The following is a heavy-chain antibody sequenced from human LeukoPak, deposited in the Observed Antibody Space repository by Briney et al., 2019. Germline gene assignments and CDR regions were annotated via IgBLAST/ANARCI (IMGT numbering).Heavy chain of an antibody. CDR1: GYTFTGYY. V-gene: IGHV1-18*04. J-gene: IGHJ4*02. CDR2: ISAYNGNT. CDR3: ARVGYCSGGSCYVDITPFDY. Sequence: ASVKVSCKASGYTFTGYYMHWVRQAPGQGLEWMGWISAYNGNTNYAQKLQGRVTMTTDTSTSTAYMELRSLRSDDTAVYYCARVGYCSGGSCYVDITPFDYWGQGTLVTVSS. D-gene: IGHD2-15*01.